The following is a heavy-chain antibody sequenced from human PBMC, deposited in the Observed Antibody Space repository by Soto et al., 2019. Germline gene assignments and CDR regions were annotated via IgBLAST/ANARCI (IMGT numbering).Heavy chain of an antibody. CDR2: IHNDGRNT. CDR3: ARQNNYGSDD. V-gene: IGHV3-74*01. Sequence: VQLVESGGGLVQPGGSLRLSCAASGFTFSNYWMQWVRQAPGKGLVWVSRIHNDGRNTIYADSVKGRFTISRDNAKNTLYLQMNSLRAEDTAVYYCARQNNYGSDDWGQGTLVTVSS. D-gene: IGHD3-10*01. J-gene: IGHJ4*02. CDR1: GFTFSNYW.